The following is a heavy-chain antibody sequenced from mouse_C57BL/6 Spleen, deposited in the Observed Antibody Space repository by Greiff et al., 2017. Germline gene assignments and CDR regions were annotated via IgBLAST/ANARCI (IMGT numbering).Heavy chain of an antibody. J-gene: IGHJ4*01. Sequence: VQGVESGAELVKPGASVKISCKASGYAFSSYWMNWVKQRPGKGLEWIGQIYPGDGDTNYNGKFKGKATLTADKSSSTAYMQLSSLTSEDSAVYFCARGDAKNYAMDYWGQGTSVTVSS. CDR2: IYPGDGDT. D-gene: IGHD6-5*01. CDR3: ARGDAKNYAMDY. CDR1: GYAFSSYW. V-gene: IGHV1-80*01.